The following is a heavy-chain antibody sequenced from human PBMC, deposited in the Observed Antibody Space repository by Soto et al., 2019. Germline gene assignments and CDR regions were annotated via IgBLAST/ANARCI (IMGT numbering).Heavy chain of an antibody. D-gene: IGHD3-16*01. J-gene: IGHJ4*02. V-gene: IGHV1-69*01. CDR1: GGTFNSFG. CDR3: AIEVWGRGGYYLDS. Sequence: QEHVVQSGAEVKKPGSSVKVTCKAFGGTFNSFGINWVRQAPGQGLEWMGGIIPVLGTTKYAQKFRDRVTLVADGSTSTSYMELSSLTSDDTAVYYCAIEVWGRGGYYLDSWGQGTLVTVSS. CDR2: IIPVLGTT.